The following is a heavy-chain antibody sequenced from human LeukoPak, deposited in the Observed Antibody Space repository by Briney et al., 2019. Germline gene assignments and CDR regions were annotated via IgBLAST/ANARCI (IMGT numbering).Heavy chain of an antibody. CDR2: INPSGGST. CDR3: ARDYRNHRDYYDSSGCPDY. V-gene: IGHV1-46*01. D-gene: IGHD3-22*01. CDR1: GYTFTSYY. Sequence: ASVKVSCKASGYTFTSYYMHWVRQAPGQGLEWMGIINPSGGSTSYAQKFQGRVTMTRDTSTSTVYMELSSRRSEDTAVYYCARDYRNHRDYYDSSGCPDYWGQGTLVTVSS. J-gene: IGHJ4*02.